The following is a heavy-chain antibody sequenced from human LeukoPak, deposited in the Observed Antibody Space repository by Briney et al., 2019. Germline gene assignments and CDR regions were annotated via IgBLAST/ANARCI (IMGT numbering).Heavy chain of an antibody. CDR2: ISGSGGST. V-gene: IGHV3-23*01. CDR1: GFTFSNYG. Sequence: GGSLRLSCAASGFTFSNYGMNWVRQAPGKGLEWVSAISGSGGSTYYADSVKGRFTISRDNSKNTLYLQMNSLRAEDTAVYYCAKDTGDYVSWYFDLWGRGTLVTVSS. CDR3: AKDTGDYVSWYFDL. D-gene: IGHD4-17*01. J-gene: IGHJ2*01.